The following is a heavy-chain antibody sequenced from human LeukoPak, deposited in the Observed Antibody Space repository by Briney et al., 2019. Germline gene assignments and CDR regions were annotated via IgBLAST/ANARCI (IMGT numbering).Heavy chain of an antibody. D-gene: IGHD3-22*01. Sequence: VSVKVSCKASGYTFTSYAMHWVRQAPGQRLEWMGWINAGNGNTKYSQKFQGRVTITRDTSASTAYMELSSLRSEDTAVYYCAIITTIVVVPSVWGQGTLVTVSS. J-gene: IGHJ4*02. CDR3: AIITTIVVVPSV. CDR1: GYTFTSYA. V-gene: IGHV1-3*01. CDR2: INAGNGNT.